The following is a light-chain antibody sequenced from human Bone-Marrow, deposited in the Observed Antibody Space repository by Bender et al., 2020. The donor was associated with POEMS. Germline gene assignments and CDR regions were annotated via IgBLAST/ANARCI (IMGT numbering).Light chain of an antibody. J-gene: IGLJ3*02. Sequence: QSVLTQPPSASGTPGQRVTIPCSGGSSNIGAHAVNWYQHLPGTAPKLLIYSSHRRPSEVPDRFSGSRSGTSASLAISGLQSEDEADYYCAGWDDGLNGWVFGGGTKLTVL. CDR3: AGWDDGLNGWV. CDR2: SSH. CDR1: SSNIGAHA. V-gene: IGLV1-44*01.